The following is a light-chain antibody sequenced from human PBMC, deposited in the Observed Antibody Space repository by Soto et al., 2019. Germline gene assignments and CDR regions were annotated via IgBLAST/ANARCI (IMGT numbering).Light chain of an antibody. CDR2: GAS. CDR1: QSVSSSY. J-gene: IGKJ1*01. V-gene: IGKV3-20*01. Sequence: EIVLTQSPGTLSLSPGERATLSFRSSQSVSSSYLAWYQQKPGQAPRLLIYGASGRATGIPDRFSGSGSGTDFTLTISRLEPEDFAVYYCQQYGSSPWTFGQGTKVDI. CDR3: QQYGSSPWT.